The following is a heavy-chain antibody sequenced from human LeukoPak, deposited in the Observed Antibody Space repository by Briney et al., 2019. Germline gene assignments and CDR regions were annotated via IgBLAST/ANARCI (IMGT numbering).Heavy chain of an antibody. V-gene: IGHV3-33*01. J-gene: IGHJ5*02. CDR2: IWYDGSNK. Sequence: GGSLRLSCAASGFTFSSYGMHWVRQAPGEGLEWVAVIWYDGSNKYYADSVKGRFTISRDNSKNTLYLQMNSLRAEDTAVYYCARDVGATPNWFDPWGQGTLVTVSS. D-gene: IGHD1-26*01. CDR3: ARDVGATPNWFDP. CDR1: GFTFSSYG.